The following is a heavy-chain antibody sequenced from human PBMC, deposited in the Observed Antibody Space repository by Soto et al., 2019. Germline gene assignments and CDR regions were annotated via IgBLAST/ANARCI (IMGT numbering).Heavy chain of an antibody. CDR3: ARGLRITMVRGVDDAFDI. J-gene: IGHJ3*02. Sequence: EVQLVESGGGLVKPGGSLRLSCAASGFTFSSYSMNWVRQAPGKGLEWVSSISSSSSYIYYADSVKGRFTISRDNAKNSLYLQMNSLRAEDTAVYYCARGLRITMVRGVDDAFDIWGQGTMVTVSS. CDR2: ISSSSSYI. V-gene: IGHV3-21*01. D-gene: IGHD3-10*01. CDR1: GFTFSSYS.